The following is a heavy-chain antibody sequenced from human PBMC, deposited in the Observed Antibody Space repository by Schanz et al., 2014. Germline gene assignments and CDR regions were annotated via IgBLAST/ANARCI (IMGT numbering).Heavy chain of an antibody. V-gene: IGHV4-4*02. CDR1: GASISSSNW. J-gene: IGHJ4*02. CDR2: IYHSGNT. CDR3: ARDSRPNYDFLTAYYSIDY. D-gene: IGHD3-9*01. Sequence: QVQLQESGPGLVKPSGTLSLTCAVSGASISSSNWWSWVRQPPGKGLEWIGEIYHSGNTNYNASLKSRVTISVDKSKNQFSLKVRSVTAEDTAVYYCARDSRPNYDFLTAYYSIDYWGQGTLVTVSS.